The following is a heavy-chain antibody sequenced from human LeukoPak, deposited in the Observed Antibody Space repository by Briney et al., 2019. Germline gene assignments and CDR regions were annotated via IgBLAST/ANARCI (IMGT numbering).Heavy chain of an antibody. J-gene: IGHJ6*03. CDR1: GFTFSSYA. Sequence: PGGSLRLSCAASGFTFSSYAMSWVRQAPGKGLEWVSAISGSGGSTYYADSVKGRFTISRDNSKNTLYLQMNSLRAEDTAVYYCACSGWYISVNYYYYMDVWGNGTTVTISS. V-gene: IGHV3-23*01. D-gene: IGHD6-19*01. CDR3: ACSGWYISVNYYYYMDV. CDR2: ISGSGGST.